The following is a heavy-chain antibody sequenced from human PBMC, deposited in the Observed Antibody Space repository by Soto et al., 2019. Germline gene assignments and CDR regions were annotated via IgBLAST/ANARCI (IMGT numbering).Heavy chain of an antibody. D-gene: IGHD6-19*01. Sequence: GGSLRLSCAASGFTFSSYDMHWVRQATGKGLEWVSAIGTAGDTYYPGSVKGRFTISRENAKNSLYLQMNSLRAGDTAVYYCARGSGWYEPFDYWGQGTLVTVSS. CDR2: IGTAGDT. CDR3: ARGSGWYEPFDY. CDR1: GFTFSSYD. J-gene: IGHJ4*02. V-gene: IGHV3-13*01.